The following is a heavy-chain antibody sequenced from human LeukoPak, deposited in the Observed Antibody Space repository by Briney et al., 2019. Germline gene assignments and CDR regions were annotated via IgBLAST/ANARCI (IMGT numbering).Heavy chain of an antibody. CDR3: ARGRGWYFDL. CDR2: INSDGRII. V-gene: IGHV3-74*01. CDR1: GFTFSNYW. Sequence: PGGSLRLSCAASGFTFSNYWMHWVRQVPGKGLVWVSHINSDGRIINYADSVKGRFTISRDNAKNTLYLQMNSLRGEDTAVYYCARGRGWYFDLWLRATLVSVSS. J-gene: IGHJ2*01. D-gene: IGHD3-10*01.